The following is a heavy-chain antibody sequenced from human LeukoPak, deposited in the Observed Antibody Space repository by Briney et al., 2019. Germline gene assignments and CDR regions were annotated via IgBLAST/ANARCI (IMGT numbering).Heavy chain of an antibody. V-gene: IGHV3-23*01. D-gene: IGHD3-3*01. J-gene: IGHJ4*02. CDR3: AKGRGITIFGVVPLDY. Sequence: GGSLRLSCAASGFTFSSYAMSWVRQAPGKGLEWVSAISGSGGSTYYADSVKGRFTISRDNSKNTLYLQMNSLRAEDTAVYYCAKGRGITIFGVVPLDYWGQGTLVTVSS. CDR2: ISGSGGST. CDR1: GFTFSSYA.